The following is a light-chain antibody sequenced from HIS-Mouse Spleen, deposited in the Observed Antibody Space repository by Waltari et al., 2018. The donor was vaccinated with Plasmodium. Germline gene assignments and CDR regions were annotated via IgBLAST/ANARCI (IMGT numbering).Light chain of an antibody. Sequence: IRMTQSPATLSASTGDRATITCRASQGISRYLAWYQQKPGKAPRLLIYAASTMHSGVPARFSGSGSGTEFTLTISCLQSEDFAAYYCQQYYSYPLTFGGGTKVEIK. CDR2: AAS. CDR3: QQYYSYPLT. V-gene: IGKV1-8*01. CDR1: QGISRY. J-gene: IGKJ4*01.